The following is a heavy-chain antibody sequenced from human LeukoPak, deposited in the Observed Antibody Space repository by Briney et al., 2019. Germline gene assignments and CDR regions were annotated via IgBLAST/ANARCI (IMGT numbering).Heavy chain of an antibody. V-gene: IGHV4-59*01. J-gene: IGHJ4*02. CDR2: IYYSGST. CDR1: GGSISSYY. D-gene: IGHD3-10*01. CDR3: ASPMVREPYFDY. Sequence: SETLSLTCTVSGGSISSYYWSWIRQPPGKGLEWIGYIYYSGSTNYNPSLKGRVTISVDTSKNQFSLKLSSVTAADTAMYYCASPMVREPYFDYWGQGTLVTVSS.